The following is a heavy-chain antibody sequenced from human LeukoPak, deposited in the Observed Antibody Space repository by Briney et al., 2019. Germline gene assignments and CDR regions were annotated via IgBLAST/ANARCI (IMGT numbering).Heavy chain of an antibody. CDR3: ARDDVYKGYSGSSSGGFDY. J-gene: IGHJ4*02. D-gene: IGHD5-12*01. V-gene: IGHV1-18*01. Sequence: ASVKVSCKASGYTFTSYGISWVRQAPGQGLEWMGWISAYNGNTNYAQKLQGRVTMTTDTSTSTAYMELRSLRSDDTAVYYCARDDVYKGYSGSSSGGFDYWGQGTLVTVSS. CDR1: GYTFTSYG. CDR2: ISAYNGNT.